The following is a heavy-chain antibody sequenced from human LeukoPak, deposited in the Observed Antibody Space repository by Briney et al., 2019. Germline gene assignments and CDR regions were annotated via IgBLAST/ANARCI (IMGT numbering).Heavy chain of an antibody. CDR2: IYYSGST. CDR1: GGSFSGYY. CDR3: ATESYYGSGSYFN. V-gene: IGHV4-59*01. Sequence: SETLSLTCAVYGGSFSGYYWSWIRQPPGKGLEWIGYIYYSGSTNYNPSLKSRVTISVDTSKNQFSLKLSSVTAADTAVYYCATESYYGSGSYFNWGQGTLVTVSS. J-gene: IGHJ4*02. D-gene: IGHD3-10*01.